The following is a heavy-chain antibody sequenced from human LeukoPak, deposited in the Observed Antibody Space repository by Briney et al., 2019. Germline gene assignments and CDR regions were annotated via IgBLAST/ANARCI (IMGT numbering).Heavy chain of an antibody. CDR2: TYYSGST. J-gene: IGHJ4*02. V-gene: IGHV4-31*03. CDR1: GGSISSGGYY. Sequence: SQTLSLTCTVSGGSISSGGYYWSWIRQHPGKGLEWIGYTYYSGSTYYNPSLKSRVTISVDTSKNQFSLKLSSVTAADTAVYYCAREYSSSFLDYWGQGTLVTVSS. CDR3: AREYSSSFLDY. D-gene: IGHD6-13*01.